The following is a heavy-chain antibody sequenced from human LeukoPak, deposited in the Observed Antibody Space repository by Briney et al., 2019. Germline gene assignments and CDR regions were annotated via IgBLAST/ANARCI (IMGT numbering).Heavy chain of an antibody. CDR3: ARVGPWGLVRAFDI. CDR2: INHSGST. Sequence: SETLSLTCAVYGGSFSGYYWSWIRQPPGKGLEWIGEINHSGSTNYNPSLKSRVTISVDTSKNQFSLKLSSVTAADTAVYYCARVGPWGLVRAFDIWGQGTMVTVSS. J-gene: IGHJ3*02. D-gene: IGHD6-6*01. V-gene: IGHV4-34*01. CDR1: GGSFSGYY.